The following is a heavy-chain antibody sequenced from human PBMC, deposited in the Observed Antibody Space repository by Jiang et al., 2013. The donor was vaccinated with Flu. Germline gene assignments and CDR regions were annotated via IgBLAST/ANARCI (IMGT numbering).Heavy chain of an antibody. Sequence: VQLVESGGGVVQPGRSLRLSCAASGFTFSSYAMHWVRQAPGKGLEWVAVISYDGSNKYYADSVKGRFTISRDNSKNTLYLQMNSLRAEDTAVYYCARDPYGSGNTFYYFDYWAREP. D-gene: IGHD3-10*01. V-gene: IGHV3-30-3*01. J-gene: IGHJ4*02. CDR3: ARDPYGSGNTFYYFDY. CDR2: ISYDGSNK. CDR1: GFTFSSYA.